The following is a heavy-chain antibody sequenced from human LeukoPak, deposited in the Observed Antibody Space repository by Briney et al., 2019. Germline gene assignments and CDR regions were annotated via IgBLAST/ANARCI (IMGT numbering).Heavy chain of an antibody. CDR1: GFTFSEHY. D-gene: IGHD6-19*01. CDR3: ARLYGDSSGTFFDH. CDR2: ISSNTIYT. Sequence: GGSLRLSCAASGFTFSEHYMSWVRQAPGKGLECLSYISSNTIYTNYADSVKGRFSISRDNAKNSLYLQMNSLRVEDTAVYYYARLYGDSSGTFFDHWGQGTLVTVSS. J-gene: IGHJ4*02. V-gene: IGHV3-11*03.